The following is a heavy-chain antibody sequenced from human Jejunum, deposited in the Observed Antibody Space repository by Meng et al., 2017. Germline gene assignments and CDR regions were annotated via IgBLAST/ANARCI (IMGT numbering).Heavy chain of an antibody. D-gene: IGHD6-19*01. J-gene: IGHJ4*02. CDR3: AHRSLGYISGWDNSAFDY. Sequence: QITLKESGPTLVKPTQTLTLTCTFSGFSLSTSGVGVGWIRQPPGKALEWLAVIYWDDDKRYSPSLKSRLTINKDTSKNQVVLTMTNMDLVDTGTYYCAHRSLGYISGWDNSAFDYWGQGTLVTVSS. CDR2: IYWDDDK. CDR1: GFSLSTSGVG. V-gene: IGHV2-5*02.